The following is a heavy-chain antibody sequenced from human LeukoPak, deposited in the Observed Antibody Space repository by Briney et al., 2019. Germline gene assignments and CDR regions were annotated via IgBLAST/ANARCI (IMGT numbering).Heavy chain of an antibody. D-gene: IGHD1-20*01. CDR1: GLTFSGSA. CDR3: TRLVDNWNLTPW. CDR2: IRSKANSYAT. Sequence: GGSLRLSCAASGLTFSGSAMHWVRQASGKGLGWVGRIRSKANSYATAYAASVKGRLTISRDDSKNTAYLQMNSLKTEDTAVYYCTRLVDNWNLTPWWGQGTLVTVSS. J-gene: IGHJ4*02. V-gene: IGHV3-73*01.